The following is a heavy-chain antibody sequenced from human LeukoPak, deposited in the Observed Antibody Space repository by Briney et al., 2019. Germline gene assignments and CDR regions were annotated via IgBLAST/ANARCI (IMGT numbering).Heavy chain of an antibody. Sequence: ASVKVSCKASGYTFTNYGISWVRQAPGQGLEWMGWISAYNGNTSYAQRLQGRVTMTTDTSTSTAYMELRSLRSDDTAVYYCARSYFYDSCGYYPPDYWGQGTLVTVSS. V-gene: IGHV1-18*01. D-gene: IGHD3-22*01. CDR3: ARSYFYDSCGYYPPDY. CDR1: GYTFTNYG. J-gene: IGHJ4*02. CDR2: ISAYNGNT.